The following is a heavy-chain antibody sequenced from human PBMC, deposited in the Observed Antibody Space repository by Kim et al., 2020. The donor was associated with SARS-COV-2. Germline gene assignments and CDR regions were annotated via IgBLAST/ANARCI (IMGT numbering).Heavy chain of an antibody. CDR2: VSNDGSNK. D-gene: IGHD2-8*01. CDR1: GFTFSSYG. CDR3: ASRGHCTNSVCYSFHFDH. Sequence: GGSLRLSCAASGFTFSSYGMQWVRQAPGKGLEWVALVSNDGSNKYYAESVKGRFTISRDNSQNTLDLQMNSLRPEDTAVYYCASRGHCTNSVCYSFHFDHSGERSLVTVSS. J-gene: IGHJ4*02. V-gene: IGHV3-30*03.